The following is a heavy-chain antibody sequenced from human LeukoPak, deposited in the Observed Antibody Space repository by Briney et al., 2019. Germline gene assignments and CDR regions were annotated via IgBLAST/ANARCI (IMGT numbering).Heavy chain of an antibody. D-gene: IGHD2-2*01. J-gene: IGHJ6*02. Sequence: SVKVSCKASGGTFSSYAISWVRQAPGQGLEWMGGIIPIFGTANYAQKSQGRVTITADESTSTAYMELSSLRSEDTAVYYCARGRAPAAKSHYYGMDVWGQGTTVTVSS. CDR3: ARGRAPAAKSHYYGMDV. CDR2: IIPIFGTA. CDR1: GGTFSSYA. V-gene: IGHV1-69*13.